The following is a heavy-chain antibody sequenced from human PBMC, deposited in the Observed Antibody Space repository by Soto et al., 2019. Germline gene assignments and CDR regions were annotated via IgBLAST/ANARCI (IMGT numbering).Heavy chain of an antibody. V-gene: IGHV1-18*04. CDR2: INTYSGNT. CDR3: ARFRLTMIVVPFGVH. Sequence: QVQLVQSGTEVKKPGASVKVSCKASGYTFTSYGISWVRQAPGQGFEWMGWINTYSGNTNYAQKSQGRGTMTTDTSTSTAYMELMGLRSDDTAVYYCARFRLTMIVVPFGVHWCQGTQVTVSS. D-gene: IGHD3-22*01. J-gene: IGHJ4*02. CDR1: GYTFTSYG.